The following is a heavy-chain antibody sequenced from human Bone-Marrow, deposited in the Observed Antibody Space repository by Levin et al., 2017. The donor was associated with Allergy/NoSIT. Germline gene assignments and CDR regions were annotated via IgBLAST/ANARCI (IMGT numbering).Heavy chain of an antibody. CDR2: ISGTAAST. V-gene: IGHV3-23*01. J-gene: IGHJ4*02. CDR1: GFTFNHYA. CDR3: AKDRSRQAATTFDY. D-gene: IGHD2-15*01. Sequence: QPGGSLRLSCSASGFTFNHYAVSWVRQAPGKGLEWVSAISGTAASTYYADSVRGRFTISRHNSKNMVYLQMDSLRVEDTAVYYCAKDRSRQAATTFDYWGQGILVVVSS.